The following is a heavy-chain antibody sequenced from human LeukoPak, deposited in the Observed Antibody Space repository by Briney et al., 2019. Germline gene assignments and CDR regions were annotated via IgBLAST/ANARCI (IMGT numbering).Heavy chain of an antibody. CDR3: ARATGTTVYFDY. CDR2: ISSSGSTI. D-gene: IGHD1-1*01. V-gene: IGHV3-48*03. J-gene: IGHJ4*02. Sequence: GGSLRLSCAASGFTFSSYEMNWVRQAPGKGLEWVSYISSSGSTIYYADSVKGRFTISRDNAKNSLYLQMNSLRAEDTAVYYCARATGTTVYFDYWGQGTLVTVSS. CDR1: GFTFSSYE.